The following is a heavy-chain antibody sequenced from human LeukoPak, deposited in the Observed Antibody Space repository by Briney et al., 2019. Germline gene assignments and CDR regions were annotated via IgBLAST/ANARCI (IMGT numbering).Heavy chain of an antibody. D-gene: IGHD5-18*01. CDR2: ISGSGGST. V-gene: IGHV3-23*01. Sequence: GGSLRLSCAASGFTFSSYGMHWVRQAPGKGLEWVSAISGSGGSTYYADSVKGRFTISRDNSKNTLYLQMNSLRTEDTAMYYCAKDMGYTFGHAFDYWGQGTLVTVSS. CDR3: AKDMGYTFGHAFDY. J-gene: IGHJ4*02. CDR1: GFTFSSYG.